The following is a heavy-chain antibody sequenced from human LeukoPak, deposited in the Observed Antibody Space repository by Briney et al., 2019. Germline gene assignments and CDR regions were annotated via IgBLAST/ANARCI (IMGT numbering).Heavy chain of an antibody. CDR2: INTNTGNP. CDR3: ARDQVRVFTGPAAMFDY. J-gene: IGHJ4*02. D-gene: IGHD3-10*01. V-gene: IGHV7-4-1*02. Sequence: ASVKVSCKASGYTFTSYAMNWVRQAPGRGLEWMGWINTNTGNPTYAQGFTGRFVFSLDTSVSTAYLQISSLKAEDTAVYYCARDQVRVFTGPAAMFDYWGQGTLVTVSS. CDR1: GYTFTSYA.